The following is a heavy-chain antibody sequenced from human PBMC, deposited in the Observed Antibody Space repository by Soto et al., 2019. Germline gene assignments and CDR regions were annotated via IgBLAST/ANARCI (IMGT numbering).Heavy chain of an antibody. V-gene: IGHV5-51*01. D-gene: IGHD6-19*01. CDR3: ARLNSSGWQNYYYYYGMDV. CDR2: IYPGDSDI. Sequence: GESLKISCKGSGYSFTSYWIGWVRQMPGKGLEWMGIIYPGDSDIRYSPSFQGQITISADKSISTAYLQWSSLKASDTAMYYCARLNSSGWQNYYYYYGMDVWGQGTTVTVSS. CDR1: GYSFTSYW. J-gene: IGHJ6*02.